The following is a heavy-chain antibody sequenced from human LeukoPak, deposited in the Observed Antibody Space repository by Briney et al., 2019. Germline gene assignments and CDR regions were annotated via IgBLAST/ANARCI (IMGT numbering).Heavy chain of an antibody. Sequence: ASVKVSCKASGYTFTSYGISWVRQAPGQGVEWMGWISAYNGNTNYAQKLQGRVTMTTEKYTSTDYMELRSLRSDDTAVYYCARNLAVAGGKDWFDPWGQGTLVTVSS. J-gene: IGHJ5*02. CDR1: GYTFTSYG. CDR2: ISAYNGNT. D-gene: IGHD6-19*01. V-gene: IGHV1-18*01. CDR3: ARNLAVAGGKDWFDP.